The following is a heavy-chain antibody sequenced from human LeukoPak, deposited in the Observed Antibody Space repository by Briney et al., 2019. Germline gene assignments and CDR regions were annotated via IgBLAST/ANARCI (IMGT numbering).Heavy chain of an antibody. V-gene: IGHV1-69*04. D-gene: IGHD2-8*01. CDR3: AVGSHCTNGVCYWFQ. CDR2: IIPILGIA. CDR1: GGTFSNYA. Sequence: SVKVSCKASGGTFSNYAISWVRQAPGQGLEWMGRIIPILGIANYAQKFQGRVTITADKSTSTAYMELSSLRSEDTAVYYCAVGSHCTNGVCYWFQWGQGTLVTVSS. J-gene: IGHJ4*02.